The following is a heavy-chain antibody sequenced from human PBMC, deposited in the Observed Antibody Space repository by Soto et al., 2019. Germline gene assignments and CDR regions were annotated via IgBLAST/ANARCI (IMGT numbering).Heavy chain of an antibody. D-gene: IGHD3-10*01. CDR1: GFTFSSYA. V-gene: IGHV3-23*01. CDR2: ISGSGGST. CDR3: AKARRTQELNY. Sequence: GGSLRLSCTASGFTFSSYAMSWIRQAPGKGLEWVSAISGSGGSTYYADSVKGRFTISRDNSKNTLYLQMNSLRAEDTAVYYCAKARRTQELNYWGQGTLVTVSS. J-gene: IGHJ4*02.